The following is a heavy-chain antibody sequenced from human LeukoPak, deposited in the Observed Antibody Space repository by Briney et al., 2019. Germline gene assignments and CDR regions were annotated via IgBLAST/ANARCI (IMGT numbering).Heavy chain of an antibody. J-gene: IGHJ4*02. CDR1: TFTGYY. D-gene: IGHD1/OR15-1a*01. CDR3: TSSEHYQF. Sequence: TFTGYYMYWVRQAPGQGLEWVGWINPNTGATGYAQKFQGRVTMTRDASIATGYMELSSLTSADTAVYYCTSSEHYQFWGQGTLVTVSS. V-gene: IGHV1-2*02. CDR2: INPNTGAT.